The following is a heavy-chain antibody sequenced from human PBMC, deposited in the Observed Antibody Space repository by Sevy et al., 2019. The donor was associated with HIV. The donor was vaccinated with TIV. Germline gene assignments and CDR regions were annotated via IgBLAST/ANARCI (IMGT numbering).Heavy chain of an antibody. V-gene: IGHV1-46*01. D-gene: IGHD3-16*01. Sequence: ASVKVSCKASGYTFTSYYMHSVRQAPGQGLEWMGIINPSGGSTSYAQKFQGRVTMTRDTSTSTVYMELSSLRSEDTAVYYCARGQKHDVWGSPIRYFDPWGQGTLVTVSS. CDR1: GYTFTSYY. CDR3: ARGQKHDVWGSPIRYFDP. J-gene: IGHJ5*02. CDR2: INPSGGST.